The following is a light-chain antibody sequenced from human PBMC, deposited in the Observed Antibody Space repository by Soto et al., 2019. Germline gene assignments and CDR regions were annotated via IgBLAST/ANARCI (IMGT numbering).Light chain of an antibody. V-gene: IGLV2-14*01. CDR1: MRDVGAYNL. CDR3: AAWDASLGGFYV. J-gene: IGLJ1*01. Sequence: QSALTQPASVSGSPGQSITISCAGTMRDVGAYNLVSWYQQHPGRAPQLIIYEVRNRPSGISFRFSGSKSGNTASLTISGLQAEDEADYYCAAWDASLGGFYVFGSGTKLTVL. CDR2: EVR.